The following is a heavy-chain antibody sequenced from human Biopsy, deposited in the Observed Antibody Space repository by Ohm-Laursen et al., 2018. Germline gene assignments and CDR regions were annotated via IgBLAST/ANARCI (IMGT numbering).Heavy chain of an antibody. CDR2: VYYTGST. CDR3: ARDRGYYSDRTVPEYFDL. CDR1: GDSISSYY. J-gene: IGHJ2*01. D-gene: IGHD3-22*01. V-gene: IGHV4-59*01. Sequence: SDTLSLTCTVSGDSISSYYWSWIRQPPGKGLQWIGHVYYTGSTDYNPSLQSRVTISVDTSKNHFSLRLRSVTPADTAIYYCARDRGYYSDRTVPEYFDLWGRGTLVTVSS.